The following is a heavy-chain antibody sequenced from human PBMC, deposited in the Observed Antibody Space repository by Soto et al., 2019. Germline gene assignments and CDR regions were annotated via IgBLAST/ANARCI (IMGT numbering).Heavy chain of an antibody. CDR3: AREYSSSSVYYYGMDV. Sequence: QVQLVESGGGVVQPGRSLRLSCAASGFTFSSYGMHWVRQAPGKGLEWVAVIWYDGSNKYYADSVKGRFTISRDNSKNTLYLQMNSLRAEDTAVYYCAREYSSSSVYYYGMDVWGQGTTVTVSS. J-gene: IGHJ6*02. CDR1: GFTFSSYG. D-gene: IGHD6-6*01. CDR2: IWYDGSNK. V-gene: IGHV3-33*01.